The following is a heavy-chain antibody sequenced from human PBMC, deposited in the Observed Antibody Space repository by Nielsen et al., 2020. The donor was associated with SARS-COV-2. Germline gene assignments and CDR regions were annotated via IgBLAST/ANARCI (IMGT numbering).Heavy chain of an antibody. V-gene: IGHV4-39*07. CDR1: GGSISSNILS. CDR3: VRIDMATISVDY. Sequence: SETLSLTCAVSGGSISSNILSWSWIRQPPGKGLEWIGYMYYSGSTYYNPSLESRVTISVDTSKNQFSLKVNSVTAADTAVYYCVRIDMATISVDYWGRGTLVTVSS. J-gene: IGHJ4*02. CDR2: MYYSGST. D-gene: IGHD5-24*01.